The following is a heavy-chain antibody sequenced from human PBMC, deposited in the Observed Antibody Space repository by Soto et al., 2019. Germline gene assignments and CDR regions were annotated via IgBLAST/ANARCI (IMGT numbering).Heavy chain of an antibody. V-gene: IGHV3-23*01. CDR1: GFTFSSYA. Sequence: GGSLRLSCAASGFTFSSYAMSWVRQAPGKGLEWVSAISGSGGSTYYADSVKGRFTISRDNSKNTLYLQMNSLRAEDTAVYYCALSVVVVPAAMYDILTGYYMGAFDIWGQGTMVTVSS. CDR2: ISGSGGST. D-gene: IGHD3-9*01. CDR3: ALSVVVVPAAMYDILTGYYMGAFDI. J-gene: IGHJ3*02.